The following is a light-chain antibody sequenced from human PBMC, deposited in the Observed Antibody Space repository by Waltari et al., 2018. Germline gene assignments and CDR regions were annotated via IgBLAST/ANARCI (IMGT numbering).Light chain of an antibody. J-gene: IGLJ3*02. CDR3: QSYDISLSGSV. CDR1: RSNIAAGYA. Sequence: QSVLTPPPSVSGAPGQRVTISCTGSRSNIAAGYAVHRYQQLPGTAPKLLIYGDNNRPSGVPDRFSGSKSGTSASLAITELQAEDEADYYCQSYDISLSGSVFGGGTKLTVL. CDR2: GDN. V-gene: IGLV1-40*01.